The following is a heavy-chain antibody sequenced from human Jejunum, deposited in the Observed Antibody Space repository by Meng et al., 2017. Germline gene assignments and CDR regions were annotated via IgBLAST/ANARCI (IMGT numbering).Heavy chain of an antibody. CDR3: ARLGYCSSTSCYPDY. CDR2: IYHNGNT. D-gene: IGHD2-2*01. CDR1: GGSIRSSHW. Sequence: VQRQESCQGLVKASGTLSVTCAFSGGSIRSSHWRSWVRQPPGNGLEWIGEIYHNGNTNYNPSLKRRVTISSDKSKNQFSLKLSSVTAADTAVYYCARLGYCSSTSCYPDYWGQGTLVTVSS. J-gene: IGHJ4*02. V-gene: IGHV4-4*02.